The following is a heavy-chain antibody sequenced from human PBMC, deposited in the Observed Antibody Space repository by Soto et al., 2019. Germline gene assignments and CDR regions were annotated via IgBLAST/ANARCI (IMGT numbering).Heavy chain of an antibody. CDR3: ARGRGLYNSGRSQLDS. V-gene: IGHV1-69*13. D-gene: IGHD1-1*01. CDR1: GDSFSKYT. CDR2: IIPRFGTT. Sequence: VASVKVSCKASGDSFSKYTVNWVRQAPRQGLEWMGGIIPRFGTTNYAPTLQDRVTITADESMNTVYMELSSLRSEDTALYYCARGRGLYNSGRSQLDSWGQGTLVTVSS. J-gene: IGHJ4*02.